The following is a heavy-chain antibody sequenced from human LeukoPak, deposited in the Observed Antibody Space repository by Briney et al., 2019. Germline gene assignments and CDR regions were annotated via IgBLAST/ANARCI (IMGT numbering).Heavy chain of an antibody. J-gene: IGHJ4*02. V-gene: IGHV3-7*05. CDR2: IKQDGSEK. Sequence: GGSLRLSCAASGFTFSSYRMSWVRQAPGKGLEWVANIKQDGSEKYYVDSVKGRFTISRDNSKNTLYLQMNSLRAEDTAVYYCARGQVDTAMVDYWGQGTLVTVSS. CDR3: ARGQVDTAMVDY. D-gene: IGHD5-18*01. CDR1: GFTFSSYR.